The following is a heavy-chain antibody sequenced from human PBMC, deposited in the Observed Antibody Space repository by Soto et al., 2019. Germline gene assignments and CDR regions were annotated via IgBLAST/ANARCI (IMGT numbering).Heavy chain of an antibody. CDR3: ARLALGSGYYFGGFDP. J-gene: IGHJ5*02. CDR2: IFYSGST. CDR1: GDSIRSGNYY. Sequence: LSLTCTVSGDSIRSGNYYWSWIRQPPGKGLEWIGNIFYSGSTYYNPSLKSRLTISVDTSKNQFSLRLSSVTAADTAVYYCARLALGSGYYFGGFDPWGQGTLVTVSS. D-gene: IGHD3-22*01. V-gene: IGHV4-30-4*01.